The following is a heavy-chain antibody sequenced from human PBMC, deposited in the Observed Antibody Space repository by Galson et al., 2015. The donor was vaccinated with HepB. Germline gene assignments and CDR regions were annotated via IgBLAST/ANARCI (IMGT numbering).Heavy chain of an antibody. J-gene: IGHJ4*02. CDR1: GFTVSNYY. V-gene: IGHV3-66*01. D-gene: IGHD5-24*01. CDR2: FYIGGNT. Sequence: SLRLSCAASGFTVSNYYMSWVRQAPGQGLEWVSVFYIGGNTYYADSVRGRFTISRDNSKNTLYLQMNSLRADDTAVYYCARGDGYNYFDCWGQGTLVTVSS. CDR3: ARGDGYNYFDC.